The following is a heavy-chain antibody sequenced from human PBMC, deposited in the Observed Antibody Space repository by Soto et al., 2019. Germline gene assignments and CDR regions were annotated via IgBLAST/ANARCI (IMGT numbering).Heavy chain of an antibody. CDR3: ARRIPFGYGMDV. D-gene: IGHD2-21*01. J-gene: IGHJ6*02. CDR2: ITSSGGNT. Sequence: SLSLSCAASGFTFSSYWMHWVRQAPGKGLEYVSAITSSGGNTDYASYVKGRFTISRDNSKNTLYLQMGSLRAEDMAVYYCARRIPFGYGMDVWGQGTTVTVSS. CDR1: GFTFSSYW. V-gene: IGHV3-64*01.